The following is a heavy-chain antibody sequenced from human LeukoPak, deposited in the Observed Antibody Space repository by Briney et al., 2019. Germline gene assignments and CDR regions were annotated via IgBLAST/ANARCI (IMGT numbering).Heavy chain of an antibody. J-gene: IGHJ4*02. D-gene: IGHD6-19*01. CDR1: GYTFSSYY. Sequence: GASVKVSCKASGYTFSSYYMHWVRQAPGQGLEWMGIINPSGGSTSYAQKFQGRVTMTRDMSTSTVYMELSSLRSEDTAVYYCAREGPYSSGWYLNLIDYWGQGTLVTVSS. CDR3: AREGPYSSGWYLNLIDY. CDR2: INPSGGST. V-gene: IGHV1-46*01.